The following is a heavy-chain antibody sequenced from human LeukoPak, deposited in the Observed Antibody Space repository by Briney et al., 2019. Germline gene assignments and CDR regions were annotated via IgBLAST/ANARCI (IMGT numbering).Heavy chain of an antibody. Sequence: ASVKVSCKASGYTFTSYGTSWVRQAPGQGLEWMGWINPNSGGTNYAQKFQGRVTMTRDTSISTAYMELSRLRSDDTAVYYCARGLLFDWLVYYFDYWGQGTLVTVSS. CDR1: GYTFTSYG. V-gene: IGHV1-2*02. D-gene: IGHD3-9*01. CDR2: INPNSGGT. CDR3: ARGLLFDWLVYYFDY. J-gene: IGHJ4*02.